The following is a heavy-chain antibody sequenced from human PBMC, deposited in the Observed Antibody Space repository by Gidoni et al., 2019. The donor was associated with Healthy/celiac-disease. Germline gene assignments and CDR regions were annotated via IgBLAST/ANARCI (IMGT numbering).Heavy chain of an antibody. V-gene: IGHV3-48*03. D-gene: IGHD3-22*01. CDR3: ASLRYYDSSGLDV. CDR1: GFTFSSYE. J-gene: IGHJ6*02. CDR2: ISSSGSTI. Sequence: EVQLVESGGGLVQPGGSLRLSCAASGFTFSSYEMNWVRQAPGKGLEWVSYISSSGSTIYYADSVKGRFTISRDNAKNSLYLQMNSLRAEDTAVYYCASLRYYDSSGLDVWGQGTTVTVSS.